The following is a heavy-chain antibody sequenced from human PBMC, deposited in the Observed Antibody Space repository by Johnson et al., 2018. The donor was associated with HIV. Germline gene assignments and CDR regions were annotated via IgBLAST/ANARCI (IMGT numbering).Heavy chain of an antibody. CDR1: GFTFSSYW. J-gene: IGHJ3*02. CDR2: IKQDGSEK. V-gene: IGHV3-7*03. CDR3: ARDGIYSSPWDAFDI. Sequence: VQLVESGGGLVQPGGSLRLSCAASGFTFSSYWMSWVRQAPGKGLEWVANIKQDGSEKYYVDSMEGRFTISRDNAKNSLYLQIDSLRAEDPAVYYCARDGIYSSPWDAFDIWGQGTMVTVSS. D-gene: IGHD6-19*01.